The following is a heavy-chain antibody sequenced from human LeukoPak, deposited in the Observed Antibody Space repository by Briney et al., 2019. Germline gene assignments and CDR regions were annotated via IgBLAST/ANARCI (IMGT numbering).Heavy chain of an antibody. CDR2: IHRSGST. V-gene: IGHV4-4*02. D-gene: IGHD4-17*01. CDR1: PDSTTSNF. J-gene: IGHJ4*02. CDR3: ARGYGVVDY. Sequence: PSETLSLTCTVSPDSTTSNFWSWVRQPPGKGLEWIGEIHRSGSTNYNPSLQSRVTISIDRSKNQIALELSSVTAADTAVYYCARGYGVVDYWGQGTLVTVSS.